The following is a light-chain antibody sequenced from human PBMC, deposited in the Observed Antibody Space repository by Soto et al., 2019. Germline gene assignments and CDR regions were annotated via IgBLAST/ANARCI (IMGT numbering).Light chain of an antibody. CDR3: AAWDASLHGWV. V-gene: IGLV1-36*01. CDR2: YDD. J-gene: IGLJ3*02. Sequence: QSVLTQPPSVSEAPRQRVTISCSGSSSNIGNNAVNWYQQFPGKAPKLLIYYDDLLPSGVSVRFSGSKSGTSASLAISGLQSEDEADYYCAAWDASLHGWVFGGGTKLTVL. CDR1: SSNIGNNA.